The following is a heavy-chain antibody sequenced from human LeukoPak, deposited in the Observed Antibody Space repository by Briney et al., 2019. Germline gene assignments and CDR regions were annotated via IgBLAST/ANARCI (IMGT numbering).Heavy chain of an antibody. CDR1: GYTFTGYY. J-gene: IGHJ4*02. Sequence: ASVKVSCKASGYTFTGYYMHWVRQAPGQGLEWMGWINPSSGGTNYAQKFQGRVTMTRDTSISTAYMELSRLRSDDTAVYYCARDYSSSSHHFDYWGQGTLVTVSS. CDR2: INPSSGGT. CDR3: ARDYSSSSHHFDY. D-gene: IGHD6-6*01. V-gene: IGHV1-2*02.